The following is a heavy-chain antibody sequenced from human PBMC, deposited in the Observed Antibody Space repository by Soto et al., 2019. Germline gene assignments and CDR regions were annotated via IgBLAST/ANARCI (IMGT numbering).Heavy chain of an antibody. CDR3: ARSFVLSAAIDY. D-gene: IGHD2-2*01. Sequence: QVQLVESGGGVVQPGRSLRLSCAASGFTFSSYGMHWVRQAPGKGLEWVAVIWYDGSNKYYADSVKGRFTISRDNSKNTLYLQMNSLRAEDTAVYYCARSFVLSAAIDYWGQGTLVTVSS. CDR2: IWYDGSNK. CDR1: GFTFSSYG. J-gene: IGHJ4*02. V-gene: IGHV3-33*01.